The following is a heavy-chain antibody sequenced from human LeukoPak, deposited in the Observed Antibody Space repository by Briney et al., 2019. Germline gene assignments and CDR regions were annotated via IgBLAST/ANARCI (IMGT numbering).Heavy chain of an antibody. D-gene: IGHD5-24*01. J-gene: IGHJ4*02. V-gene: IGHV3-48*04. Sequence: GGSLRLSCAASGFTFSFYSMNWVRQAPGKGLEWVSYISSSSSTKYYADSVKGRFTISRDNAKNSLYLQMNSLRAEDTAVYYCARGVERWLQVPFDYWGQGTLVTVSS. CDR3: ARGVERWLQVPFDY. CDR2: ISSSSSTK. CDR1: GFTFSFYS.